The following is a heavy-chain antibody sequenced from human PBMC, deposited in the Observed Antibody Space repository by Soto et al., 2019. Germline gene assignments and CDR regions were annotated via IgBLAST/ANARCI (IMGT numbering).Heavy chain of an antibody. J-gene: IGHJ4*02. CDR2: ISSSGSTI. CDR1: GFTFSSYE. D-gene: IGHD6-19*01. V-gene: IGHV3-48*03. CDR3: ARDNGQWLVKGLDY. Sequence: GGSLRLSCAASGFTFSSYEMNWVRQAPGKGLEWVSYISSSGSTIYCADSVKGRFTISRDNAKNSLYLQMNSLRAEDTAVYYCARDNGQWLVKGLDYWGQGTLVTVSS.